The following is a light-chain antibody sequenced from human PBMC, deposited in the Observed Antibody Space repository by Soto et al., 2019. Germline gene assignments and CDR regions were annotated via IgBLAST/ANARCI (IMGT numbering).Light chain of an antibody. J-gene: IGKJ1*01. CDR1: QTVSSY. CDR2: DAS. Sequence: EIVLTQSPATLSFSPGERATPSCRSSQTVSSYLAWYQQRPGQAPRLLIYDASNRATGIPARFSASGSGTDFTLTISSLEPEDFAVYYCQQRSHWPTFGQGTKVDIK. V-gene: IGKV3-11*01. CDR3: QQRSHWPT.